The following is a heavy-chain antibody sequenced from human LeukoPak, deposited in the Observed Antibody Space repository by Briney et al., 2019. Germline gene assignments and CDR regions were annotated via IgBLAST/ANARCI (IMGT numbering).Heavy chain of an antibody. CDR3: ARAYYDFWSGYYTRWFDP. Sequence: SETLSLTCAVYGGSFSGYYWSWIRQPPGKGVEWIGEINHSGSTNYNPSLKSRVTISVDTSKNQFSLKLSSVTAADTAVYYCARAYYDFWSGYYTRWFDPWGQGTLVTVSS. D-gene: IGHD3-3*01. CDR1: GGSFSGYY. V-gene: IGHV4-34*01. J-gene: IGHJ5*02. CDR2: INHSGST.